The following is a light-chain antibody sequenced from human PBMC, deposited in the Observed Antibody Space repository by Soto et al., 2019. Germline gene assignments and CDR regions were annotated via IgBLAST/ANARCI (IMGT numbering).Light chain of an antibody. CDR3: SSYTSSSTLL. CDR2: DVS. Sequence: LTQPASVSGSPGQSVTISCTGTSSDVGGYNYVSWYQQHPGKAPKLMIYDVSNRPSGVSNRFSGSKSGNTASLTISGLQAEDEADYYCSSYTSSSTLLFGGGTKLTVL. V-gene: IGLV2-14*01. J-gene: IGLJ2*01. CDR1: SSDVGGYNY.